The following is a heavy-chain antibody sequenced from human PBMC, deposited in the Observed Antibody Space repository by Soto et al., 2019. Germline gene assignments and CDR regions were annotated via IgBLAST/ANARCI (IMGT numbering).Heavy chain of an antibody. Sequence: GASVKVSCKASGYTFTSYGISWVRQAPGQGLEWVGWISAYNGNTNYAQKLQGRVTMTTDTSTSTAYMELRSLRSDDTAVYYCARDDSSSWDLYYYYYMDVWGKGTTVTVSS. CDR1: GYTFTSYG. CDR2: ISAYNGNT. V-gene: IGHV1-18*01. D-gene: IGHD6-13*01. J-gene: IGHJ6*03. CDR3: ARDDSSSWDLYYYYYMDV.